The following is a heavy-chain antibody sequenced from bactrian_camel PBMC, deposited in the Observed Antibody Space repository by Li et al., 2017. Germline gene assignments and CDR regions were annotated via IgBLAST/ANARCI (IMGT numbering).Heavy chain of an antibody. CDR2: MRTFGGTT. Sequence: QLVESGGALVQAGESLRLSCVGSGGSFSDQMGWYRQAPGKEREAVAVMRTFGGTTAYADSVKGRFTISKDNAKNTLYLQMNSLKTEDTAVYRCQPYGRSYVDYNCRAGLGQGTQVTVS. V-gene: IGHV3S54*01. CDR1: GGSFSDQ. J-gene: IGHJ4*01. D-gene: IGHD4*01.